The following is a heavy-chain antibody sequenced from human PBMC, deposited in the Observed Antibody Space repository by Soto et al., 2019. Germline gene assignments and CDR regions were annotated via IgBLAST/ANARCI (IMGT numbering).Heavy chain of an antibody. CDR2: INHSGST. Sequence: QVQLQQWGAGLLKPSETLSLTCAVYGGSFSGYYWSWIRQPPGKGLEWLGEINHSGSTNYNPSLKSRVTISGDTSKNQFSLKLSSVTAADTAVYYCARGQGYCSGGSCFHFDYWGQGTLVTVSS. J-gene: IGHJ4*02. CDR3: ARGQGYCSGGSCFHFDY. D-gene: IGHD2-15*01. CDR1: GGSFSGYY. V-gene: IGHV4-34*01.